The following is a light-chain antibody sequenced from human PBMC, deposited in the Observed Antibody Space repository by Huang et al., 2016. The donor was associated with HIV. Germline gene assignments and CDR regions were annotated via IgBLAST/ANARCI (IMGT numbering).Light chain of an antibody. V-gene: IGKV3-15*01. CDR1: QSVSSN. CDR3: QQYDNGPIA. Sequence: EIVMTQSPATLSVSPGERATLSCRASQSVSSNLAWYQQKHGQAPRLLIYGASTRVTGVPARFSGSGSGTEFTLTFSSLQSEDFAVYYCQQYDNGPIAFGQGTRLEI. CDR2: GAS. J-gene: IGKJ5*01.